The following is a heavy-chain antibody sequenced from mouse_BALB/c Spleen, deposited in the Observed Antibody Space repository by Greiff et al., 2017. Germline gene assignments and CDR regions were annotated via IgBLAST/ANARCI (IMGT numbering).Heavy chain of an antibody. D-gene: IGHD1-1*01. Sequence: EVQVVESGGGLVQPGGSRKLSCAASGFTFSSFGMHWVRQAPEKGLEWVAYISSGSSTIYYADTVKGRFTISRDNPKNTLFLQMTSLRSEDTAMYYCARGAGSSYDYFDYWGQGTTLTVSS. CDR1: GFTFSSFG. CDR2: ISSGSSTI. V-gene: IGHV5-17*02. J-gene: IGHJ2*01. CDR3: ARGAGSSYDYFDY.